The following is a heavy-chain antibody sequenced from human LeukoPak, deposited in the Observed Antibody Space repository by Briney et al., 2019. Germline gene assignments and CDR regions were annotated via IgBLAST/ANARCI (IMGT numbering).Heavy chain of an antibody. CDR1: GGSISSYY. CDR3: ARVYFDWLLNGFDAYDM. CDR2: IYYSGST. J-gene: IGHJ3*02. Sequence: PSETLSLTCTVSGGSISSYYWSWIRQPPGKGLEWIGYIYYSGSTNYNPSLKSRVTISVDTSKNQFSLKLSSVTAADTAVYYCARVYFDWLLNGFDAYDMWCQGTMVTVSS. D-gene: IGHD3-9*01. V-gene: IGHV4-59*01.